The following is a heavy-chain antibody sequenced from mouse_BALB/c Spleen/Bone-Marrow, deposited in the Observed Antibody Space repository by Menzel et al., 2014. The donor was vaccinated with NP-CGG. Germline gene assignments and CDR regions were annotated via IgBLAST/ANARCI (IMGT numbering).Heavy chain of an antibody. CDR2: IRYSGGT. CDR3: ARKVVRSYFDY. CDR1: GYSITSDYA. J-gene: IGHJ2*01. Sequence: EVQLQQSGPGLVKPSQSLSLTCTVTGYSITSDYAWNWIRQFPGNKLEWMGFIRYSGGTSYNPSLKSRISITRDTSKNQFFLQLNSVTTEDTATYYCARKVVRSYFDYWGQGTTPTVSS. V-gene: IGHV3-2*02. D-gene: IGHD1-1*01.